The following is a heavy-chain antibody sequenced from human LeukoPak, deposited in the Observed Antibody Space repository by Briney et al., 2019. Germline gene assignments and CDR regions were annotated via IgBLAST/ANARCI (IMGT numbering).Heavy chain of an antibody. CDR3: ARDRGTIFNVLNYYFDH. Sequence: PGKSLRLSCAASGFTFSTSVLHWVRQALGKGLEWVAIISDDGSNKGYADSVKGRFTISGDNSKNTLSLQMNSLTAEDTAVYYCARDRGTIFNVLNYYFDHWGQGALVTVSS. J-gene: IGHJ4*02. CDR1: GFTFSTSV. CDR2: ISDDGSNK. D-gene: IGHD3-3*01. V-gene: IGHV3-30*01.